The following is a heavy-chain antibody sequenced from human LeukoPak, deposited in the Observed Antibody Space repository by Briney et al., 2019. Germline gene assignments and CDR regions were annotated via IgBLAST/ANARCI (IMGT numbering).Heavy chain of an antibody. CDR1: GFTFSSYA. CDR3: ARSSSGWTRNYYYYYYMDV. J-gene: IGHJ6*03. CDR2: ISYDGSNK. Sequence: AGGSLRLSCAASGFTFSSYAMHWVRQAPGKGLEWVAVISYDGSNKYYADSVKGRFTISRDNAKNSLYLQMNSLRAEDTAVYYCARSSSGWTRNYYYYYYMDVWGKGTTVTVSS. D-gene: IGHD6-19*01. V-gene: IGHV3-30*04.